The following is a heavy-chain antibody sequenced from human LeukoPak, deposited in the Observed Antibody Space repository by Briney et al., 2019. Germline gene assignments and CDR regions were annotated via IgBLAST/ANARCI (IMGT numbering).Heavy chain of an antibody. J-gene: IGHJ5*02. CDR3: ARGSSGSYFSFDP. D-gene: IGHD3-10*01. CDR2: IYYSGST. V-gene: IGHV4-31*03. CDR1: GGSISSGGYY. Sequence: PSETLSLTCTVSGGSISSGGYYWSWIRQHPGKGLGWIGYIYYSGSTYYNPSLKSRVTISVDTSKNQFSLKLSSVTAADTAVYYCARGSSGSYFSFDPWGQGTLVTVSS.